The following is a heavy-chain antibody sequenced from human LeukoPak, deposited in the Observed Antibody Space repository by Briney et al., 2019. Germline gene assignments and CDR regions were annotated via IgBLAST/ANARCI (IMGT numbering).Heavy chain of an antibody. D-gene: IGHD3-10*01. Sequence: SETLSLTCAVYGGSFSGYYWSWIRQPPGKGLEWIGEINHSGSTNYNPSLKSRVTISVDTSKNQFSLKLSSVTAADTAVYYCVRHRYYYGSGSYHYYYYMDVWGKGTTVTISS. CDR3: VRHRYYYGSGSYHYYYYMDV. V-gene: IGHV4-34*01. CDR2: INHSGST. J-gene: IGHJ6*03. CDR1: GGSFSGYY.